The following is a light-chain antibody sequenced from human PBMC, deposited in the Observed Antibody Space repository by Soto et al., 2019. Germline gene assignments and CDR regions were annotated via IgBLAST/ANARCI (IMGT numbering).Light chain of an antibody. J-gene: IGKJ1*01. Sequence: DIQMTQSPSSLAAAVEDSVIITCRASQSISNHLNWYQQKPGKAPKLLIFAASSLQSGVPSRFSGSRSGPDFTLTISSLQPEDFATYYCQQSYSSPPTFGQGTKVDI. CDR2: AAS. V-gene: IGKV1-39*01. CDR1: QSISNH. CDR3: QQSYSSPPT.